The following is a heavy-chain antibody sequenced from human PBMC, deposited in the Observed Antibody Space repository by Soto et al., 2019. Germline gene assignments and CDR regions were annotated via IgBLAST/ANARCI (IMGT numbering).Heavy chain of an antibody. J-gene: IGHJ4*02. CDR1: GFTFSDYY. D-gene: IGHD3-10*01. CDR3: ARRGSLDY. Sequence: QVQLVESGGGLVKPGGSLRLPCAASGFTFSDYYMSWIRQAPGKGPEWVSYISPDSSHTNYADSVKGRFTISRDNAKNSMSLQMNSLRAEDTAVYFCARRGSLDYWGQGTLVTVSS. V-gene: IGHV3-11*05. CDR2: ISPDSSHT.